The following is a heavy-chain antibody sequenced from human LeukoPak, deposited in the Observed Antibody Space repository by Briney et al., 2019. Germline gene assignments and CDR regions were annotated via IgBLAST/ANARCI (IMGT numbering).Heavy chain of an antibody. CDR1: GGTFSKFV. Sequence: ASVKVSCKASGGTFSKFVISWVRQAPGQGLEWMGRIIPMFGVPSYSQKFQGRVTLIADKSTSTAYMELISLRSEDTAVYYRASIPTNGLDYWGQGTLVTVSS. CDR2: IIPMFGVP. J-gene: IGHJ4*02. V-gene: IGHV1-69*04. D-gene: IGHD2-8*01. CDR3: ASIPTNGLDY.